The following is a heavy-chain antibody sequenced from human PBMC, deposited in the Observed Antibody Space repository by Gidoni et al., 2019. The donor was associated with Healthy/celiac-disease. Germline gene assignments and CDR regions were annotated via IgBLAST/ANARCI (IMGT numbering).Heavy chain of an antibody. CDR2: INRSGST. V-gene: IGHV4-34*01. D-gene: IGHD6-6*01. Sequence: QVQLQQWGAGLLKPSETLSLTCAVYGGSFSGYYWRWIRQPPGKGLEWIGDINRSGSTDYNPSLKSRVTISVDTSNNQFSLKVSSVTAADTAVYFCARARRDKYRSSSKPYNWFDPWGQGTLVTVSS. CDR3: ARARRDKYRSSSKPYNWFDP. CDR1: GGSFSGYY. J-gene: IGHJ5*02.